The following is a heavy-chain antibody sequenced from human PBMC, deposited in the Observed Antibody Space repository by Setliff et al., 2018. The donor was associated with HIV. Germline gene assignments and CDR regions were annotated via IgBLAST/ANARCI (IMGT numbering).Heavy chain of an antibody. J-gene: IGHJ5*02. Sequence: KPSETLSLTCSVSGASFTSARYYWTWIRQHPGHPGKGLEWIGYVHNGGTAYSTPSLRSRVDISLDTSNSQFSLNLRAVTAADTAVYYCARGVYCGASCYQGTDHWGQGTLVTVSS. CDR3: ARGVYCGASCYQGTDH. CDR2: VHNGGTA. CDR1: GASFTSARYY. V-gene: IGHV4-31*03. D-gene: IGHD2-21*01.